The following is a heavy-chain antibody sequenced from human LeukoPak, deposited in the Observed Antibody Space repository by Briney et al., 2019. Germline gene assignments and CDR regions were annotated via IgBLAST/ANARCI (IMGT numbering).Heavy chain of an antibody. J-gene: IGHJ4*02. CDR2: ICGSGGST. Sequence: GGSLRLSCAASGFTFSSYAMSWVRQAPGKGLEGVSAICGSGGSTYYADSVKGRFTISRDNSKNTLYLQMNSQRAEDTAVYYCAKKPSPRTVVAPFDYWGQGTLVTVSS. CDR1: GFTFSSYA. D-gene: IGHD4-23*01. V-gene: IGHV3-23*01. CDR3: AKKPSPRTVVAPFDY.